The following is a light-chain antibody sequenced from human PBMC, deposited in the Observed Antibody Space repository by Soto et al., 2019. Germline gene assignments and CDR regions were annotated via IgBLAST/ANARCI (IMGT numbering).Light chain of an antibody. CDR2: AAS. J-gene: IGKJ1*01. Sequence: DIQMTQSPSSLSASVGDRVTITCRASQSISSYLNWYQQKPGKAPKLLIYAASNLQSGVPSRFSGSGSGTDFTLTITSLQPEDSATYYCQHSYGTPRTFGQGTKVDIK. CDR3: QHSYGTPRT. V-gene: IGKV1-39*01. CDR1: QSISSY.